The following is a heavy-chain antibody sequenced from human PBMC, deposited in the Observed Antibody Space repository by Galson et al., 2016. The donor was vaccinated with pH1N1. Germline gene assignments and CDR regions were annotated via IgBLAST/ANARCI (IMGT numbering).Heavy chain of an antibody. CDR1: GYSFTSYW. D-gene: IGHD1-26*01. CDR2: IYGGDADT. J-gene: IGHJ2*01. CDR3: ARCRRKIRVGSTGYWYFDL. Sequence: QSGADVKKPGESLRISCKGSGYSFTSYWIGWVRQMPGKGLEWMGIIYGGDADTTNSPTYSPSFQGQVTISVDKSINTAYLQWSNLKASDSGIYYCARCRRKIRVGSTGYWYFDLWGRGTLVTV. V-gene: IGHV5-51*03.